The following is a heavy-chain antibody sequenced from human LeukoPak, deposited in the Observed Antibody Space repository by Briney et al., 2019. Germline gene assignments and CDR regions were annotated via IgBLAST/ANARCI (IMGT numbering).Heavy chain of an antibody. CDR1: GFTFSSYE. D-gene: IGHD6-13*01. Sequence: PGGSLRLSCAASGFTFSSYEMNWVRQAPGKGLEWISYISSSGGSTYYADSVKGRFTISRDNSKNTLYLQMNSLRAEDTAVYYCAVGIAAAGTVKETARASPETAAWGQGTLVTVSS. CDR2: ISSSGGST. V-gene: IGHV3-48*03. J-gene: IGHJ4*02. CDR3: AVGIAAAGTVKETARASPETAA.